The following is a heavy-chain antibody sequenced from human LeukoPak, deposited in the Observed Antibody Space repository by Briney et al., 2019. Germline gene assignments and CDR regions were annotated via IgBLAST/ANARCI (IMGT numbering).Heavy chain of an antibody. CDR2: IKSDGST. Sequence: GGSLRLSCAASGFTFSTYWMHWVRQAPGKGLVWVSRIKSDGSTNYADSVKGRFTIPRDNAKNPVSLQMNSLRPEDTGVYYCARAPSEIGGYYPEYFRHWGQGTLVTVS. CDR3: ARAPSEIGGYYPEYFRH. J-gene: IGHJ1*01. CDR1: GFTFSTYW. D-gene: IGHD3-22*01. V-gene: IGHV3-74*01.